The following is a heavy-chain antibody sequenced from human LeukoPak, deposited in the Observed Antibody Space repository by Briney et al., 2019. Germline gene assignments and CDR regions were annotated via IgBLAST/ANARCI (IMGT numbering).Heavy chain of an antibody. CDR1: GFTVSSNY. J-gene: IGHJ3*02. CDR2: IKQDGSEK. CDR3: ARDSGYYGAFDI. V-gene: IGHV3-7*03. D-gene: IGHD3-22*01. Sequence: GGSLRLSCAASGFTVSSNYMSWVRQAPGKGLEWVANIKQDGSEKYYVDSVKGRFTISRDNAKNSLYLQMNSLRAEDTAVYYCARDSGYYGAFDIWGQGTMVTVSS.